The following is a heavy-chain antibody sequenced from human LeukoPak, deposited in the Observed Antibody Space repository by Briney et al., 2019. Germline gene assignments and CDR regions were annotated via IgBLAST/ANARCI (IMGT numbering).Heavy chain of an antibody. CDR2: INAGNGNT. J-gene: IGHJ6*03. V-gene: IGHV1-3*03. Sequence: ASVKVSCKASGYTFTSYAMHWVRQAPGQRLEWMGWINAGNGNTKYSQEFQGRVTITRGTSASTAYMELSSLRSEDMAVYYCARARYETRIWPKSRYDYYHYMDVWGKGTTVTVSS. CDR1: GYTFTSYA. CDR3: ARARYETRIWPKSRYDYYHYMDV. D-gene: IGHD1-14*01.